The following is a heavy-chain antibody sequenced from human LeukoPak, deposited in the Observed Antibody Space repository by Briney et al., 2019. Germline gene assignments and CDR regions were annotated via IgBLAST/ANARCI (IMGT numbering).Heavy chain of an antibody. V-gene: IGHV4-4*09. J-gene: IGHJ5*02. CDR1: GGSNNSYY. Sequence: KPSETLSLTCTVSGGSNNSYYWSWIRQPPGKGLEWIGYTHPSGNSNYSPSLKSRVTISIDMSRNQFSLKLSSVTAADTAVYYCARKAPKKGWFDPWGQGTLVTVSS. CDR2: THPSGNS. CDR3: ARKAPKKGWFDP.